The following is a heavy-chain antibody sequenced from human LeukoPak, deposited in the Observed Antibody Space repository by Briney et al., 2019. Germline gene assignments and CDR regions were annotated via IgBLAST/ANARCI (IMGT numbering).Heavy chain of an antibody. CDR2: INHSGST. Sequence: SETLSLTCAVYGGSFSGYYWSWIRQPPGKGLEWIGEINHSGSTNYNTSLKSRVTISVDTSKNQFSLKLSSVTAADTAVYYCARGDSNSWFTRYFDYWGQGTLVTVSS. J-gene: IGHJ4*02. V-gene: IGHV4-34*01. CDR3: ARGDSNSWFTRYFDY. D-gene: IGHD6-13*01. CDR1: GGSFSGYY.